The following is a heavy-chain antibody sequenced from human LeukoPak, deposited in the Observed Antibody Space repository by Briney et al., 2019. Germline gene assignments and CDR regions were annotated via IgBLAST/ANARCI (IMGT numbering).Heavy chain of an antibody. V-gene: IGHV4-59*01. CDR2: ICYTGST. D-gene: IGHD6-6*01. CDR1: GGSISSYY. CDR3: ARWGSIAVARFDY. J-gene: IGHJ4*02. Sequence: SSETLSLTCTVSGGSISSYYWSWIRQPPGKGLEWIGYICYTGSTNYNPSLTSRVNISVDTSKNQFSLNLTSVTAADTAVYYCARWGSIAVARFDYWGQGTLVTVSS.